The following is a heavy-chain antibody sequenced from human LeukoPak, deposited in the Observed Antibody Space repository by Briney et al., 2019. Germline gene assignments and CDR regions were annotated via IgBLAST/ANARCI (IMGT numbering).Heavy chain of an antibody. D-gene: IGHD6-13*01. Sequence: GGSLRLSCAVSGFTSNTAWLTWVRQAPGKGPEWVADMRQDGSDMYYLDSVRGRFIISGNIVKNSVSLHMNRLTVEDTAMYYCVAYKFLLSWPAFDFWGRGTMVTVSS. V-gene: IGHV3-7*01. CDR2: MRQDGSDM. CDR3: VAYKFLLSWPAFDF. J-gene: IGHJ3*01. CDR1: GFTSNTAW.